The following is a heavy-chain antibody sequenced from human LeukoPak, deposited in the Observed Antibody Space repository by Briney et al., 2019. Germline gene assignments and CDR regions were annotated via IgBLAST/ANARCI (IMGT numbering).Heavy chain of an antibody. CDR1: GGSISSFY. Sequence: PSETLSLTCTVSGGSISSFYWNWIRQSPGKGLEWIGCIYYSGSTNYNPSLKSRVTISVDRSKNQFSLKLSSVTAADTAVYYCARGGGYRYYFDYWGQGTLVTVSS. D-gene: IGHD3-16*02. CDR3: ARGGGYRYYFDY. J-gene: IGHJ4*02. CDR2: IYYSGST. V-gene: IGHV4-59*12.